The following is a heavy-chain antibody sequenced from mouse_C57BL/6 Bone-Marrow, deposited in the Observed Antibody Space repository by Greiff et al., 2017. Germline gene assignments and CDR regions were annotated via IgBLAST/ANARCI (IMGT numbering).Heavy chain of an antibody. Sequence: EVKLVESGAELVRPGASVKLSCTASGFNIKDDYMPWVKQRPEQGLEWIGWIDPENGDTEYASKFQGKVTITADTSSNTAYLQLSSLTSEDTAVYYCTTRSGPFAYWGQGTLVTVSA. CDR2: IDPENGDT. V-gene: IGHV14-4*01. CDR1: GFNIKDDY. CDR3: TTRSGPFAY. D-gene: IGHD3-2*02. J-gene: IGHJ3*01.